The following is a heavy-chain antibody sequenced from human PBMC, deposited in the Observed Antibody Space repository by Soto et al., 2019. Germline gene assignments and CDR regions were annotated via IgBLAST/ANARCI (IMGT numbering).Heavy chain of an antibody. Sequence: SETLSLTCTVSGGSISSSSYYWGWIRQPPGKGLEWIGSIYYSGSTYYNPSLKGRFTISRDNAKNSLYLQMNSLRAEDTAVYYCARDILWPRSYYYYYGMGVWGQGTTVTVSS. CDR1: GGSISSSSYY. CDR3: ARDILWPRSYYYYYGMGV. D-gene: IGHD3-10*01. V-gene: IGHV4-39*02. CDR2: IYYSGST. J-gene: IGHJ6*02.